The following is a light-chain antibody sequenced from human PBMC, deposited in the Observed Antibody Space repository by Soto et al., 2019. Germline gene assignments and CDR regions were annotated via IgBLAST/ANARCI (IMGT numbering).Light chain of an antibody. V-gene: IGKV3-20*01. CDR1: QTITGSY. CDR3: QQYGSSPRT. J-gene: IGKJ1*01. CDR2: GAS. Sequence: EIVLTQSPGILSLSPGERATLSCRASQTITGSYLAWYQQKPGQAPRLLIYGASIRATSIPDRFSGNGSGTDFTLNISSLEAEDFAVYYCQQYGSSPRTFGQGTKVDIK.